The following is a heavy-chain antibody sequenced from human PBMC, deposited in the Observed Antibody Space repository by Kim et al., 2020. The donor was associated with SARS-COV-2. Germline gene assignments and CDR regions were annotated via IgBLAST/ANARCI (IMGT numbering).Heavy chain of an antibody. J-gene: IGHJ6*02. D-gene: IGHD3-16*01. CDR1: GFTFTNAW. V-gene: IGHV3-15*05. CDR3: VTRAWGTPYYYYCLDV. Sequence: GGSLRLSCAASGFTFTNAWMGWVRQAPGKGLEWVGRIKSRSDGGTTEFATPVKGRFSISGDDSEATMYLHMISLKIEDSAVYFCVTRAWGTPYYYYCLDVWRQGTTVTVSS. CDR2: IKSRSDGGTT.